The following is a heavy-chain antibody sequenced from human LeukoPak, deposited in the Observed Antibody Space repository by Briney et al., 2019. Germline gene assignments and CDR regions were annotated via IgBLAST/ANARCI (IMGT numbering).Heavy chain of an antibody. CDR3: ARGLHDYGDSNYYFDQ. J-gene: IGHJ4*02. CDR1: GLSFNNAY. Sequence: GGSLRLSCVASGLSFNNAYMSWVRQAPGKGLEWISFIRKKAYRETTDYAASVRGRFTISRDDANSIAYLQMNSLKTEDTALYYCARGLHDYGDSNYYFDQWGQGTLVAVSS. D-gene: IGHD4-17*01. V-gene: IGHV3-71*01. CDR2: IRKKAYRETT.